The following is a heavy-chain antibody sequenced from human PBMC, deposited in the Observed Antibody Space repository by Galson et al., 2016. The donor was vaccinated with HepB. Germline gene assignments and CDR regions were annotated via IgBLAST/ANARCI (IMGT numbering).Heavy chain of an antibody. CDR1: GFTFDSYD. CDR2: ISAGGGRT. CDR3: AKDRASRLSSRGWLTNDALDI. D-gene: IGHD6-19*01. V-gene: IGHV3-23*01. J-gene: IGHJ3*02. Sequence: SLRLSCAVSGFTFDSYDMGWVRQAPGKGPEWVSAISAGGGRTNYVDSVKGRFTISRDNSKSTLYLQMNSLRVDDTALYYCAKDRASRLSSRGWLTNDALDIWGQGTMVTVSS.